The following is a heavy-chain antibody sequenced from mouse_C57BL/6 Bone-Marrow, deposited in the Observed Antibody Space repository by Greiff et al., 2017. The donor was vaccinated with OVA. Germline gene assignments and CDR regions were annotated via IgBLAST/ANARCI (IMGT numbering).Heavy chain of an antibody. V-gene: IGHV1-54*01. CDR3: ARRGYGSSYYFDY. D-gene: IGHD1-1*01. Sequence: QVQLQQSGAELVRPGTSVKVSCKASGYAFTNYLIERVKQRPGQGLEWIGVINPGSGGTNNNEKFKGKATLTADKSSSTAYMQLSSLTSEDSAVYFCARRGYGSSYYFDYWGQGTTLTVSS. J-gene: IGHJ2*01. CDR1: GYAFTNYL. CDR2: INPGSGGT.